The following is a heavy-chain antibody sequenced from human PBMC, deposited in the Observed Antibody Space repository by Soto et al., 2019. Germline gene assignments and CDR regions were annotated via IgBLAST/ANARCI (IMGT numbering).Heavy chain of an antibody. J-gene: IGHJ4*02. D-gene: IGHD6-19*01. CDR1: GYTFTDYY. V-gene: IGHV1-2*02. Sequence: ASVKVSCKASGYTFTDYYIHWVRQAPGQGLEWMGWINPKNGDTKYAQYFQDRVAWTRDTSISTAYMELTRLRSDDTAIYYCAKARAVSLEVCDSWGQAALATVSS. CDR2: INPKNGDT. CDR3: AKARAVSLEVCDS.